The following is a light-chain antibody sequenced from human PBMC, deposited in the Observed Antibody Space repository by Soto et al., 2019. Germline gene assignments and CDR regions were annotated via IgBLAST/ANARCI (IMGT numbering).Light chain of an antibody. CDR3: QQYDNYPLT. CDR1: QSVRSW. V-gene: IGKV1-5*01. Sequence: DIQMTQSPSTLSASVGDRVTITCRTSQSVRSWLAWYQQKPGRAPKFLIYDASSLESGVPSRFSGSGSGTEFTLTLSNQKRDDFASYYCQQYDNYPLTFGGGAKVE. J-gene: IGKJ4*01. CDR2: DAS.